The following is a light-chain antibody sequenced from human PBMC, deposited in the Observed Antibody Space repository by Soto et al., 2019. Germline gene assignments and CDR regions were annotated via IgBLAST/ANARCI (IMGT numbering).Light chain of an antibody. CDR2: QDN. J-gene: IGLJ2*01. CDR3: QAWDSSTAVV. Sequence: SYELTQPPSVSVSPGQTASITCSGDKLGDKYVCWYQQKPGQSPVLVIYQDNKRPSGIPERFSGSNSGNTATLTISGTQAMDEADYYCQAWDSSTAVVFGGGTKLTVL. CDR1: KLGDKY. V-gene: IGLV3-1*01.